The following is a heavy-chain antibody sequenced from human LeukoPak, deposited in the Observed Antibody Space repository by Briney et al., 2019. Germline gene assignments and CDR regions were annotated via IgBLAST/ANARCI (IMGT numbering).Heavy chain of an antibody. CDR1: GYTFTGYY. V-gene: IGHV1-2*02. CDR3: ARTMTAMVTGWFDP. D-gene: IGHD5-18*01. CDR2: INPNSGGT. J-gene: IGHJ5*02. Sequence: ASVKVSCKASGYTFTGYYIHWVRQAPGQGLEWMGWINPNSGGTNYAQKFQGRVTMTRDTSIRTAYMELSRLRSDDTAVYYCARTMTAMVTGWFDPWGQGTLVTVSS.